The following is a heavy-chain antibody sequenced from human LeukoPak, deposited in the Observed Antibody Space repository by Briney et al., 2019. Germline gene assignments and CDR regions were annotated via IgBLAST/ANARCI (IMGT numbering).Heavy chain of an antibody. V-gene: IGHV3-11*01. J-gene: IGHJ3*02. CDR1: GFTFSDYY. Sequence: GGSLRLSCAASGFTFSDYYMSWIRQAPGKGLEWVSYISSSGRTIYYADSVKGRFTISRDNAKNSLYLQMNSLRAEDTAVYYCASKGLYDAFDIWGQGTMVTVSS. CDR3: ASKGLYDAFDI. CDR2: ISSSGRTI.